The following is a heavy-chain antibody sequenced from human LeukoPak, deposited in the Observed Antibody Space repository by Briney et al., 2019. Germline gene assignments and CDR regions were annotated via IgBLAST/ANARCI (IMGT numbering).Heavy chain of an antibody. CDR1: GFTFRSYS. V-gene: IGHV3-48*04. CDR2: ISSSGSTI. CDR3: AELVITIIGGV. D-gene: IGHD3-22*01. J-gene: IGHJ6*04. Sequence: TGGSLRLSCAASGFTFRSYSMNWVRQAPGKGLEWVSYISSSGSTIYYADSVKGRFTISRDNAKNSLYLQMNSLRAEDTAVYYCAELVITIIGGVWGKGTTVTISS.